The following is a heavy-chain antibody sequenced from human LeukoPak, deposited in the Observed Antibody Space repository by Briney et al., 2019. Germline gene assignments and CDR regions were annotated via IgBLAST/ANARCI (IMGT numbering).Heavy chain of an antibody. CDR2: INWNSGSI. CDR1: GFIFDGYV. Sequence: GGSLRLSCAASGFIFDGYVMHWVRQAPGKGLEGVSSINWNSGSIDYADSVKGRFTISRDNAKNSLYLQMNSLSAEDTAMYYCAKGLSRIVVVALLDFWGQGSLVSVSS. D-gene: IGHD2-15*01. J-gene: IGHJ4*02. CDR3: AKGLSRIVVVALLDF. V-gene: IGHV3-9*01.